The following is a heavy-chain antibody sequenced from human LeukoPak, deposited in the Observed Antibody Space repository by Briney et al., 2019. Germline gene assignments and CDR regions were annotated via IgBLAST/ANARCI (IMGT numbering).Heavy chain of an antibody. CDR1: SASISTYY. V-gene: IGHV4-39*07. J-gene: IGHJ4*02. CDR2: IYYSGST. D-gene: IGHD3-22*01. Sequence: SETLSLTCTVSSASISTYYWSWIRQPPGKGLEWIGSIYYSGSTYYNPSLKSRVTISVDTSKNQFSLKLSSVTAADTAVYYCARDHYYDSSGYYDWGQGTLVTVSS. CDR3: ARDHYYDSSGYYD.